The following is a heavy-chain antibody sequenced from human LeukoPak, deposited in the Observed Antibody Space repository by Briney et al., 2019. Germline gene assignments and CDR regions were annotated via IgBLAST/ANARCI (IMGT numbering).Heavy chain of an antibody. V-gene: IGHV3-23*01. CDR3: ACKYCSSTSCYTMSFDY. D-gene: IGHD2-2*02. CDR2: ISGSGGST. Sequence: GGSLRLSCAASGFTFSSYAMSWDRQAPGKGLEWVSAISGSGGSTYYADSVKGRFTISRDNSKNTLYLQMNSLRAEDTAVYYCACKYCSSTSCYTMSFDYWGQGTLVTVSS. CDR1: GFTFSSYA. J-gene: IGHJ4*02.